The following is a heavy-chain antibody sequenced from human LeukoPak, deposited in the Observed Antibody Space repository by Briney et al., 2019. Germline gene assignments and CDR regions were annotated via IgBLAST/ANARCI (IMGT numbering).Heavy chain of an antibody. CDR1: GFTFSSYG. Sequence: GRSLRLSCAASGFTFSSYGMHWVRQAPGKGLEWVAVISYDGSNKYYADSVKGRFTISRDNSKNTLYLQMNSLRAEDTAVYYCAKSGLGYCSSTSCYADYYCVMDVWGQVTTVTVSS. J-gene: IGHJ6*02. CDR2: ISYDGSNK. V-gene: IGHV3-30*18. D-gene: IGHD2-2*01. CDR3: AKSGLGYCSSTSCYADYYCVMDV.